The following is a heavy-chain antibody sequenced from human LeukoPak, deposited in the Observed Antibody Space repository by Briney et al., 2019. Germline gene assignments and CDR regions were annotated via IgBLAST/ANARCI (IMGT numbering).Heavy chain of an antibody. D-gene: IGHD3-22*01. CDR2: IDWDDDK. J-gene: IGHJ4*02. CDR1: GFSLSTRGMC. Sequence: CGPTPVNPTQTLTLTCTFSGFSLSTRGMCVSWIRQPPGKALEWLGRIDWDDDKYYSTALKTRLTISKDPSKNQVVLTMTNMDPVDTATYYCARIRPSYYHSSGFFDYWDQGTLVTVSS. CDR3: ARIRPSYYHSSGFFDY. V-gene: IGHV2-70*11.